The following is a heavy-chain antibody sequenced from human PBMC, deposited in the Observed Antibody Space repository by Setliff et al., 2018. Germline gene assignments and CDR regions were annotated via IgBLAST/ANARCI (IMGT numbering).Heavy chain of an antibody. J-gene: IGHJ4*02. CDR2: INHGGST. CDR3: ARHMVWSGDED. V-gene: IGHV4-34*01. D-gene: IGHD5-12*01. Sequence: PSETLSLTCAVYGGAFSGYYWSWIRQPPGKGLEWIGEINHGGSTSYTPPLKSRVTISIDTSKNQFSLKVTPVTAADTAVYYCARHMVWSGDEDWGPGTLVTVSS. CDR1: GGAFSGYY.